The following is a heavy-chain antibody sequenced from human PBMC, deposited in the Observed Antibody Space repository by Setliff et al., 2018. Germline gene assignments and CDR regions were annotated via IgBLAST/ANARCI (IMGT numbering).Heavy chain of an antibody. D-gene: IGHD2-15*01. CDR3: ARIRLCGGRVICPPGRYVDV. Sequence: SETLSLTCTVSGGSISSYYWSWIRQPAGKGLEWLGHIYIGGSANYNPSLKSRVTMSIDTSKNQFSLKLNSVTAADRAVYYCARIRLCGGRVICPPGRYVDVWGKGTTVTVSS. CDR1: GGSISSYY. CDR2: IYIGGSA. V-gene: IGHV4-4*07. J-gene: IGHJ6*03.